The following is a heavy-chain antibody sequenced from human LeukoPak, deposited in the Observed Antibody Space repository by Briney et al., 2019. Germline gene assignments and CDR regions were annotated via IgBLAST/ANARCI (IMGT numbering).Heavy chain of an antibody. CDR3: AKGSYYSDSADYFDY. CDR2: ISGSGGNT. J-gene: IGHJ4*02. V-gene: IGHV3-23*01. CDR1: GFTFRSYA. D-gene: IGHD3-22*01. Sequence: GGSLRLSCAASGFTFRSYAMSWVGQAPGKGLEWVSDISGSGGNTYYADSVKGGVTIYRENSKNTLYLQMNRLRAEDTAVCYCAKGSYYSDSADYFDYWGQGTLVTVSS.